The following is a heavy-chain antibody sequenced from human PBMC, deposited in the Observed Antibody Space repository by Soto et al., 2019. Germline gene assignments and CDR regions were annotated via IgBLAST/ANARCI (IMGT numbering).Heavy chain of an antibody. CDR1: GGSISSGAYY. J-gene: IGHJ1*01. CDR3: AIYDSSGYRGVQH. CDR2: IYYRGST. Sequence: QVQLQESGPGLVKPSQTLSLTCTVSGGSISSGAYYWIWIRQHQGKGLDWVGYIYYRGSTYYNPSLKIRVTISLDTSKNQFSLKLSSVTAEDTAVYYCAIYDSSGYRGVQHWGQGTLVTVSS. D-gene: IGHD3-22*01. V-gene: IGHV4-31*03.